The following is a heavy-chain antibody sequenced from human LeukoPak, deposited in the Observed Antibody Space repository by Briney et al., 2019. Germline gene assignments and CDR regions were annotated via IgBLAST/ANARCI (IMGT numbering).Heavy chain of an antibody. CDR2: INHSGST. V-gene: IGHV4-34*01. D-gene: IGHD3-22*01. Sequence: SETLSLTCAVYGGSFSGYYWSWIRQPPGKGPEWIGEINHSGSTNYNPSLKSRVTISVDTSKNQFSLKLSSVTAADTAAYYCARERRITMIVVVITTQYYFDYWGQGTLVTVSS. CDR1: GGSFSGYY. J-gene: IGHJ4*02. CDR3: ARERRITMIVVVITTQYYFDY.